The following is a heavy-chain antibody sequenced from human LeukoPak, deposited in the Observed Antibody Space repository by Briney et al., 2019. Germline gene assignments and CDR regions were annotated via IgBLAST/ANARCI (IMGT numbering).Heavy chain of an antibody. D-gene: IGHD3-22*01. CDR2: IYYSGST. V-gene: IGHV4-39*01. CDR3: ARHYFSSGYYYLPPGGIVY. CDR1: GGSISSSSYY. J-gene: IGHJ4*02. Sequence: SETLSLTCTVSGGSISSSSYYWGWIRQPPGKGLEWIGSIYYSGSTYYNPSLKSRVTISVDTSKNQFSLKLSSVTAADTAVYYCARHYFSSGYYYLPPGGIVYWGQGTLVTVSS.